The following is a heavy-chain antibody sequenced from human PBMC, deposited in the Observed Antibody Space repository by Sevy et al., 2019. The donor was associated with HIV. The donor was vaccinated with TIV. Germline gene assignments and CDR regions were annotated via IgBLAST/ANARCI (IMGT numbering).Heavy chain of an antibody. V-gene: IGHV4-4*02. Sequence: SETLSLTCAVSGGSISSGNWWSWVRQPPGNGLEWIGEIYHSGSTNYNPSLKSRVTISVDKSKNQFSLKLRSVTAADTAVYYCTREQVAARVYYFDYWGQGTLVTVSS. CDR2: IYHSGST. CDR3: TREQVAARVYYFDY. CDR1: GGSISSGNW. J-gene: IGHJ4*02. D-gene: IGHD1-26*01.